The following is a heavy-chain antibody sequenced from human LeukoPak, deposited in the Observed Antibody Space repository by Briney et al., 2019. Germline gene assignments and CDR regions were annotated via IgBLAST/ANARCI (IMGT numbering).Heavy chain of an antibody. Sequence: GGSLRLSCAASGFTFSNYGMHWVRQAPGKGLEWVALISYDGSEKNYVDSVKGRFTISRDNSKNTLYLQMNSLRLEDTAVYYCAKAPPSDGDYWGQGTLVTVSS. CDR2: ISYDGSEK. D-gene: IGHD5-24*01. CDR1: GFTFSNYG. J-gene: IGHJ4*02. V-gene: IGHV3-30*18. CDR3: AKAPPSDGDY.